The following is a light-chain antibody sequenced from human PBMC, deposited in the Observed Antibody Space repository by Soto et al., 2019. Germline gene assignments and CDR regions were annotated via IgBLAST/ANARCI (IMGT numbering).Light chain of an antibody. J-gene: IGKJ3*01. CDR3: QKYDNLPFT. Sequence: DIQMTQSPSSLSASVGDRVTITCQASQDISNYLNWYQQKPGKAPKLLIYDASNLETGVPSRFSGSGSGTDFTFTISSLQPEDIATYYCQKYDNLPFTFGPRTKVHIK. V-gene: IGKV1-33*01. CDR2: DAS. CDR1: QDISNY.